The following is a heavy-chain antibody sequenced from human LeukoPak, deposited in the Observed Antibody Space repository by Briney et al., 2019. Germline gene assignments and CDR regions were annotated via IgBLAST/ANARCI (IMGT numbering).Heavy chain of an antibody. D-gene: IGHD2-2*01. Sequence: PGGSLRLSCAASGFTFDDYAMHWVRQAPGKGLEWVSGISWNSGSIGYADSVKGRFTISRDNAKNSLYLQMNSLRAEDTALYYCAKDGGRGYSSTSCHYGMDVWGQGTTVTVSS. J-gene: IGHJ6*02. CDR3: AKDGGRGYSSTSCHYGMDV. V-gene: IGHV3-9*01. CDR1: GFTFDDYA. CDR2: ISWNSGSI.